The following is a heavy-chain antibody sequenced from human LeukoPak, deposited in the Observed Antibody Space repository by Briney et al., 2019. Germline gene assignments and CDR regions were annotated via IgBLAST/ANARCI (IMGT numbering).Heavy chain of an antibody. V-gene: IGHV3-7*01. CDR3: ARIYYFGDNNWRYFDN. D-gene: IGHD3-10*01. J-gene: IGHJ4*02. CDR1: GFTFNSYW. Sequence: PGGSLRLSCAAPGFTFNSYWMSWVRQAPGKGLEWVANIDPDGSEKQYGDSVKGRFTTSRDNAKNSLYLQMNSLRAEDTAIYYCARIYYFGDNNWRYFDNWGQGTLVTVSS. CDR2: IDPDGSEK.